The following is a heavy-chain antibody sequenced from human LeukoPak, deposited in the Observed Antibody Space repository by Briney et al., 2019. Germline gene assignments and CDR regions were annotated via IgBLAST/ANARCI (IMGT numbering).Heavy chain of an antibody. CDR1: GYSISNAYY. Sequence: SETLSLTCTVSGYSISNAYYWGWIRQPPGKGLEWIGYIYYSGSTNYNPSLKSRVTISVDTSKNQFSLKLSSVTAADTAVYYCARVSWFPGTSYYYMDVWGKGTTVTVSS. D-gene: IGHD1-1*01. CDR3: ARVSWFPGTSYYYMDV. J-gene: IGHJ6*03. CDR2: IYYSGST. V-gene: IGHV4-38-2*02.